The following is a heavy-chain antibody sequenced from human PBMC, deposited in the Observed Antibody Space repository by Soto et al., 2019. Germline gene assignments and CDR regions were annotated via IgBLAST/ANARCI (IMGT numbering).Heavy chain of an antibody. CDR2: ISGSGGST. D-gene: IGHD5-18*01. J-gene: IGHJ6*02. CDR3: AKGPGFSYASHTLDV. Sequence: EVQLLESGGGLVQPGGSLRLSCAASGFIFSSYAMSWVRQAPGKGLEWVSVISGSGGSTYYESSVEGRFTISRDNSKNTLYLQINSLRAEDTAVYYCAKGPGFSYASHTLDVWGQGTTVAVSS. V-gene: IGHV3-23*01. CDR1: GFIFSSYA.